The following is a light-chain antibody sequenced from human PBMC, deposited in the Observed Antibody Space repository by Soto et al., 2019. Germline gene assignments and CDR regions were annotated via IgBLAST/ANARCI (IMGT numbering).Light chain of an antibody. CDR3: QQYGSSPPFT. CDR1: QSVSSNF. J-gene: IGKJ3*01. CDR2: GAS. Sequence: EIVLTQPPGTLSSSAGERATLSCRASQSVSSNFLAWYQEKPGQAPRLLIYGASSRATGIPDRFSGSGSGTDFTLTINRLEPEDFAVYYCQQYGSSPPFTFGPGTKVDI. V-gene: IGKV3-20*01.